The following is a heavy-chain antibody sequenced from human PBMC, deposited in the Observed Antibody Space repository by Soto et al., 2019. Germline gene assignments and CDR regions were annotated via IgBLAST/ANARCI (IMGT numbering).Heavy chain of an antibody. D-gene: IGHD2-21*01. V-gene: IGHV3-30*18. CDR1: GFTFSSYG. CDR2: ISYDGSNK. Sequence: QVQLVESGGGVVQPGRSLRLSCAASGFTFSSYGMHWVRQAPGKGLEWVAVISYDGSNKYYADSVKGRFTISRDNSKKTMYLQMNSMSAEDTAVYYCAKGGEAWQAQAGADIWGQGTMVTVSS. CDR3: AKGGEAWQAQAGADI. J-gene: IGHJ3*02.